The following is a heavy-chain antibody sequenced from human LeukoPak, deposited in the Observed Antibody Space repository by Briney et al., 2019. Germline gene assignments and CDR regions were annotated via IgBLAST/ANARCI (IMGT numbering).Heavy chain of an antibody. CDR2: ISAYNGNT. J-gene: IGHJ4*02. Sequence: ASVKVSCKASGYTFTSYGISWVRQAPGQGLEWMGWISAYNGNTNYAQKLQGRVTMTTDTSTSTAYMELRSLRSDDTAVYYCARDAVEGYYYGSGGCDYWGQGTLVTVSS. CDR1: GYTFTSYG. CDR3: ARDAVEGYYYGSGGCDY. V-gene: IGHV1-18*01. D-gene: IGHD3-10*01.